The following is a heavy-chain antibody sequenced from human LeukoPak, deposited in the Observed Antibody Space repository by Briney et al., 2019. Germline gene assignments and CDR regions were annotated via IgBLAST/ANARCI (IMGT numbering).Heavy chain of an antibody. Sequence: SETLSLTCTVSGGSISSYYWSWIRQPPGKGLEWIGYIYTSGSTNYNPSLKSRVTISVDTSKNQFSLKLSSVTAADTAVYYCARQHYDFWSGYSGGYNWFDPWGQGTLVTVSS. CDR2: IYTSGST. CDR3: ARQHYDFWSGYSGGYNWFDP. J-gene: IGHJ5*02. CDR1: GGSISSYY. V-gene: IGHV4-4*09. D-gene: IGHD3-3*01.